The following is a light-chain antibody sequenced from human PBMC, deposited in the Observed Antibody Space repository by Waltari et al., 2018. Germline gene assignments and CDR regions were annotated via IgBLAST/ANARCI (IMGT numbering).Light chain of an antibody. V-gene: IGLV2-14*03. Sequence: HSALAQPASVSGSPGQSITISCTGTSSDVGAYNYVSSYQQHPGKAPRLMIFDVNDRPAGVSYRFSGSKSGNTASLTISGLQAEDEADYYCCSFTRSNSWVFGGGTKLTVL. J-gene: IGLJ3*02. CDR3: CSFTRSNSWV. CDR1: SSDVGAYNY. CDR2: DVN.